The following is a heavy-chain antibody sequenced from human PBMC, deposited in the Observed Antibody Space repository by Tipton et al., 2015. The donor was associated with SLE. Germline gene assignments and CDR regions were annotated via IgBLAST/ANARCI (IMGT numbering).Heavy chain of an antibody. J-gene: IGHJ4*02. Sequence: GSLRLSCTASGFTFSNYWMHWVRQTPGKGLEWVSSISGSLSYIYYTDSVKGRFTISRDNPKSSLYLQMNSLRVEDTGIYYCARDHPPHYWGQGTLVTVSS. V-gene: IGHV3-21*01. CDR3: ARDHPPHY. CDR2: ISGSLSYI. CDR1: GFTFSNYW.